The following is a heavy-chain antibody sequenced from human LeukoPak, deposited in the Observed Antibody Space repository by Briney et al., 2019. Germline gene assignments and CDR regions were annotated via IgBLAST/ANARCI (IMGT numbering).Heavy chain of an antibody. J-gene: IGHJ4*02. V-gene: IGHV4-59*01. CDR1: GGSISSYY. Sequence: SETLSLTCTVAGGSISSYYWSWIRQPPGKGLEWIGYIYYSGSTNYNPSLKSRVTISVDTSKNQFSLKLSSVTAADTAVYYCARGKWHYYFDYWGQGTLVTVSS. CDR2: IYYSGST. D-gene: IGHD5-12*01. CDR3: ARGKWHYYFDY.